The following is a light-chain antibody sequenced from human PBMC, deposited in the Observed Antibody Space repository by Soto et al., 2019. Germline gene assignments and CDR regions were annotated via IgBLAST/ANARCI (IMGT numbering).Light chain of an antibody. J-gene: IGKJ1*01. CDR1: QGISSA. Sequence: AIQLTQSPSSLSASVGDRVTITCRASQGISSALAWYQQKPGKAPKLLIYDASSLESGVPSRISGSGSGTDFTLTISSLQPEDFATYYCQQFNNYPRTFGQGTKVEIK. V-gene: IGKV1D-13*01. CDR2: DAS. CDR3: QQFNNYPRT.